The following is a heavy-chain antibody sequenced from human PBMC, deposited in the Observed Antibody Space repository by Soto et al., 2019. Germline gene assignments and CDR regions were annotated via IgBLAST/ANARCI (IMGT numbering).Heavy chain of an antibody. J-gene: IGHJ5*02. CDR2: IYYSGST. CDR1: GGSISSGGYY. V-gene: IGHV4-31*03. Sequence: PSETLSLTCTVSGGSISSGGYYWSCIRQHPGKGLEWIGYIYYSGSTYYNPSLKSRVTISVDTSKNQFSLKLSSVTAADTAVYYCARDRKSSIVVVPAAMWGNWFDPWGQGTLVTVSS. D-gene: IGHD2-2*01. CDR3: ARDRKSSIVVVPAAMWGNWFDP.